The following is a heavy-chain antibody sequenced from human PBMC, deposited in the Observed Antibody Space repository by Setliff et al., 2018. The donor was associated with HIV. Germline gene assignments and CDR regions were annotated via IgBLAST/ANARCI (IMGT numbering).Heavy chain of an antibody. CDR3: ARGPNHYDRGSYYNFDY. J-gene: IGHJ4*02. D-gene: IGHD3-22*01. CDR1: GYTFTAYY. CDR2: INPNSGGT. Sequence: ASVKVSCKASGYTFTAYYLHWVRQAPGQGLEWMGWINPNSGGTDYAQKFRGRVTMTRDTSISTAYMGLSRLTSDDAAVYYCARGPNHYDRGSYYNFDYWGEGTLVTVSS. V-gene: IGHV1-2*02.